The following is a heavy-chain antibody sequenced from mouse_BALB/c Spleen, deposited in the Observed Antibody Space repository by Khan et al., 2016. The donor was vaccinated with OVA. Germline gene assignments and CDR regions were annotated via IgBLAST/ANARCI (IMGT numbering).Heavy chain of an antibody. D-gene: IGHD1-1*01. J-gene: IGHJ2*01. V-gene: IGHV1-7*01. Sequence: QVQLQQPGAELAKPGASVKMSCKASGYTFINYWMHWVKQRPGQGLEWIGYINPTTDYTEYNQNFKDKATLTADKSSSTAYMQLSSLTSEDSAVYYCARRGLRWDFDYGGQGTTLTVSS. CDR2: INPTTDYT. CDR3: ARRGLRWDFDY. CDR1: GYTFINYW.